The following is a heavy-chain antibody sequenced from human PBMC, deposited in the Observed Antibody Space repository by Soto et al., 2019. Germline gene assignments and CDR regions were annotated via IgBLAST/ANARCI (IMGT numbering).Heavy chain of an antibody. CDR3: ARAGMYARAFDI. Sequence: SETLSLTCAVSGGSISSSNWCSWVRQPPGKGLEWIGEIYHSGSTNYNPSLKSRVTISVDKSKNQFSLKLSSVTAAGTAVYYCARAGMYARAFDIWGQGTMVTVSS. D-gene: IGHD2-8*01. CDR1: GGSISSSNW. J-gene: IGHJ3*02. V-gene: IGHV4-4*02. CDR2: IYHSGST.